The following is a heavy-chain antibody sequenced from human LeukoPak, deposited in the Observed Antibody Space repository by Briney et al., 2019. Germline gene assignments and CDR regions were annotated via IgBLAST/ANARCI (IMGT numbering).Heavy chain of an antibody. V-gene: IGHV1-24*01. Sequence: ASVKVSCKVSGYTLTELSMHWVRQAPGKGLEWMGGFDPEDGETIYAQKFQGRVTMTEDTSTDTAYMELSSLRSGDTAVYYCATGTTVVTRFDYWGQGTLVTVSS. D-gene: IGHD4-23*01. J-gene: IGHJ4*02. CDR1: GYTLTELS. CDR3: ATGTTVVTRFDY. CDR2: FDPEDGET.